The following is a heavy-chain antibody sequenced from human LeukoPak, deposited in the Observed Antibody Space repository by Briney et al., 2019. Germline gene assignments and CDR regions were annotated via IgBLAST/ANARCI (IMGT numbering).Heavy chain of an antibody. CDR2: IISIFGTT. D-gene: IGHD3-10*01. Sequence: GASVKVSCKASGGTFSSYAISWVRQAPGQGLDWMGGIISIFGTTNCAQKFQGRVTITADESTSTAYMELSSLRSEDTAVYYCAVRYASGRYPRYYFDYWGQGTLVTVSS. CDR3: AVRYASGRYPRYYFDY. V-gene: IGHV1-69*13. J-gene: IGHJ4*02. CDR1: GGTFSSYA.